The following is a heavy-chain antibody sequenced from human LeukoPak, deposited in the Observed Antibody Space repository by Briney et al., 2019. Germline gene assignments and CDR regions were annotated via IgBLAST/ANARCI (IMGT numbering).Heavy chain of an antibody. V-gene: IGHV3-23*01. CDR1: GFTFSSYA. CDR2: ISGSGGST. J-gene: IGHJ5*02. CDR3: AKDWGSSILTNNWFDP. D-gene: IGHD3-16*01. Sequence: GGSLRLSCAASGFTFSSYAMSWVRQAPGKGLEWVSAISGSGGSTYYADSVKGRFTTSGDNSKNTLYLQMNSLRAEDTAVYYCAKDWGSSILTNNWFDPWGQGTLVTVS.